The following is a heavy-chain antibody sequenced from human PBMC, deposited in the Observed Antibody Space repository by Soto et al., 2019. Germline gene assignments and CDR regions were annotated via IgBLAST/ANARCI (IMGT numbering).Heavy chain of an antibody. CDR3: ARLFSFGSDGMDV. J-gene: IGHJ6*02. CDR1: GYSFSTYW. Sequence: GESLKISCKGSGYSFSTYWIAWVRQMPGKGLEWMGIIYPADSNTRYSPSFQGQVTISADKSISTAYLQWSSLKASDTAMYYCARLFSFGSDGMDVWGQGTTVTVSS. V-gene: IGHV5-51*01. D-gene: IGHD3-10*01. CDR2: IYPADSNT.